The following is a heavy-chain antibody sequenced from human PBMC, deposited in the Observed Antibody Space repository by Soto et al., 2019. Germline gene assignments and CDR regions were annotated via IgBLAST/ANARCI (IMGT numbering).Heavy chain of an antibody. D-gene: IGHD6-6*01. J-gene: IGHJ4*02. CDR3: ARGGAARPYLAGPFDY. CDR2: ISSSSSYI. V-gene: IGHV3-21*01. Sequence: GGSLRLSCAASGFTFSSYSMNWVRQAPGKGLEWVSSISSSSSYIYYADSVKGRFTISRDNAKNSLYLQMNSLRAEDTAVYYCARGGAARPYLAGPFDYWGQGTLVTVSS. CDR1: GFTFSSYS.